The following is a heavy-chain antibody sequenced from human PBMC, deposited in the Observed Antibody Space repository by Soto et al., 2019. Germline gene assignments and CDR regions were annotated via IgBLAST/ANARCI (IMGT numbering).Heavy chain of an antibody. Sequence: EVQLVESGGNLVQPGGSLRLSCAASGFTFSSYWIHWVRQPPGKGLLWVSRINTDGSTTNYADSVKGRFTISRDNAKNTLYLQMNSLRAEDTAVYYVARGASGNYYLDYWGQGALVTISS. J-gene: IGHJ4*02. V-gene: IGHV3-74*01. CDR1: GFTFSSYW. D-gene: IGHD3-10*01. CDR2: INTDGSTT. CDR3: ARGASGNYYLDY.